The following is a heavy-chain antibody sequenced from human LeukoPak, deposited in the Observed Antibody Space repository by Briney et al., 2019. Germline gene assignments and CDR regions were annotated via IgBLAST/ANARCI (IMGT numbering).Heavy chain of an antibody. Sequence: SVKVSCKASGGTFSSYAISWVRQAPGQGLEWMGRIIPILGIANYAQKFQGRVTITADKSTSTAYMELSSLRSEDTAVYYCARDQGTYYDFWSGYSDYWGQGTLVTVSS. CDR3: ARDQGTYYDFWSGYSDY. CDR1: GGTFSSYA. V-gene: IGHV1-69*04. CDR2: IIPILGIA. D-gene: IGHD3-3*01. J-gene: IGHJ4*02.